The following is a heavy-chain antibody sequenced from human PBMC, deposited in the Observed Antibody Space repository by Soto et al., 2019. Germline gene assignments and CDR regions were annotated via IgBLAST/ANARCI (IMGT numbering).Heavy chain of an antibody. CDR3: ARGKMGWFDP. V-gene: IGHV4-34*01. J-gene: IGHJ5*02. CDR1: GGSFSGYY. D-gene: IGHD2-8*01. Sequence: QVQLQQWGAGLLKPSETLSLTCAVYGGSFSGYYWSWIRQPPGKGLEWIGEINHSGSTNYNPSLKSRVTTSVDTSKNQFSLKLSSVTAADTAVYYCARGKMGWFDPWGQGTLVTVSS. CDR2: INHSGST.